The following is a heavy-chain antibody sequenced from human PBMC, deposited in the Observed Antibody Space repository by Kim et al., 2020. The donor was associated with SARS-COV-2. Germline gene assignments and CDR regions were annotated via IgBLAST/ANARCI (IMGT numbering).Heavy chain of an antibody. V-gene: IGHV2-70*11. CDR3: VRTSGKGYCTTLSCLRGGWFDP. CDR1: GFSLATRGMC. CDR2: IDWDDDK. D-gene: IGHD2-8*01. J-gene: IGHJ5*02. Sequence: SGPTLVKPTETLTLTCTFSGFSLATRGMCVSWIRQTPGKALEWLARIDWDDDKYYTTSLKTRLTISKDTSKNQVVLTMINMDPVDTATYYCVRTSGKGYCTTLSCLRGGWFDPWGQGTLVTVSS.